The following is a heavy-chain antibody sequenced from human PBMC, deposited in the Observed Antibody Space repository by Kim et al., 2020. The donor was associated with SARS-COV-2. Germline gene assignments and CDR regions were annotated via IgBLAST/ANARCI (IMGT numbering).Heavy chain of an antibody. CDR3: AKADRGSSIQNYYYYYYMDV. CDR2: ISWNSGSI. Sequence: GGSLRLSCAASGFTFDDYAMHWVRQAPGKGLEWVSGISWNSGSIGYADSVKGRFTISRDNAKNSLYLQMNSLRAEDTALYYCAKADRGSSIQNYYYYYYMDVWGKGTTVTVSS. CDR1: GFTFDDYA. D-gene: IGHD1-26*01. V-gene: IGHV3-9*01. J-gene: IGHJ6*03.